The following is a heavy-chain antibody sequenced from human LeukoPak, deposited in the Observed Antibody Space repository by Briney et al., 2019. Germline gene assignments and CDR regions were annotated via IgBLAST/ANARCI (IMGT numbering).Heavy chain of an antibody. V-gene: IGHV4-34*01. D-gene: IGHD6-13*01. Sequence: SETLSLTCAVYGGSFSGYYWSWIRQPPGKGLEWIGEINHSGSTNYNPSLKSRVTISVDTSKNQFSLKLSFVTAADTAVYYCARSWRKSWFDPWGQGTLVTVSS. CDR2: INHSGST. J-gene: IGHJ5*02. CDR3: ARSWRKSWFDP. CDR1: GGSFSGYY.